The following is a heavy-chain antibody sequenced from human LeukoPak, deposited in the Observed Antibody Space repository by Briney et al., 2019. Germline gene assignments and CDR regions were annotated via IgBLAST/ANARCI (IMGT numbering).Heavy chain of an antibody. J-gene: IGHJ3*01. D-gene: IGHD1-1*01. CDR3: AREDQVERNAFEV. Sequence: ASVKVSCKASGYTFIRSAMNWVRQAPGQGLEWRGWINTNSGTPTYAQGFAGRFVFSLDTSVNKAYLEITNLKAEDTAVYYCAREDQVERNAFEVWGQGTMVTVSS. V-gene: IGHV7-4-1*02. CDR2: INTNSGTP. CDR1: GYTFIRSA.